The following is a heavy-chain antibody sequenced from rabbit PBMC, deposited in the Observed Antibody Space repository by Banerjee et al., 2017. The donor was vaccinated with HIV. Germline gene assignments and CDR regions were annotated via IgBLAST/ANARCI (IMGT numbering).Heavy chain of an antibody. CDR2: IYTNSANT. Sequence: QEQLVESGGGLVQPEGSLTLTCKASGFDFSSNVMSWVRQAPGKGLEWIGCIYTNSANTYYASWAKGRFTISKTSSTTVTLQMTSLTAADTATYFCARNLHGDSSTSLWGPGTLVTVS. CDR3: ARNLHGDSSTSL. CDR1: GFDFSSNV. J-gene: IGHJ6*01. D-gene: IGHD8-1*01. V-gene: IGHV1S45*01.